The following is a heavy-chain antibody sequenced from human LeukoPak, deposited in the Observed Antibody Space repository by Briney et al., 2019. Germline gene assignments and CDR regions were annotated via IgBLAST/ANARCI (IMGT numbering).Heavy chain of an antibody. Sequence: KPSETLSLTCAVYGGSFSGYYWSWIRQPPGKGLEWIGEINHSGSTNYNPSLKSRVTISVDTSKNQFSLKLSSVTAADTAVYYCARGEAAAAADWYFDLWGRGTLVTVSS. V-gene: IGHV4-34*01. D-gene: IGHD6-13*01. CDR1: GGSFSGYY. CDR2: INHSGST. J-gene: IGHJ2*01. CDR3: ARGEAAAAADWYFDL.